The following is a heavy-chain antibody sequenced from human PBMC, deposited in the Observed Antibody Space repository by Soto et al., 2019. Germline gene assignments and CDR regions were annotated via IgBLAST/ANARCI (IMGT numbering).Heavy chain of an antibody. CDR3: ARDPGYGRGVSFDP. V-gene: IGHV3-66*01. J-gene: IGHJ5*02. D-gene: IGHD2-8*01. CDR1: GFSVSDNY. CDR2: IYSSGDT. Sequence: EVQLVESGGGFVQPGGSLRLSCAASGFSVSDNYMSWVRQAPGKGLVWISVIYSSGDTYYAVSVKGRLTISRDNSRNTLYLQINDLTVEDTAIYYCARDPGYGRGVSFDPWGQGIPVTVSS.